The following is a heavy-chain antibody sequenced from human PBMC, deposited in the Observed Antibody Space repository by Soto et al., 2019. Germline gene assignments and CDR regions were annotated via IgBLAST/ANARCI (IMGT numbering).Heavy chain of an antibody. CDR3: ASRLYTGIAVAAPHY. D-gene: IGHD6-19*01. CDR1: GGSMYSSSYY. Sequence: PSETLSLTCTVSGGSMYSSSYYWDWIRQPPGKGLEWIGSMYYSGSTYYNPSLKSRVTISVDTSKSQFSLRLSSVTAADTAVYYCASRLYTGIAVAAPHYWGQGTLVTVSS. V-gene: IGHV4-39*01. CDR2: MYYSGST. J-gene: IGHJ4*02.